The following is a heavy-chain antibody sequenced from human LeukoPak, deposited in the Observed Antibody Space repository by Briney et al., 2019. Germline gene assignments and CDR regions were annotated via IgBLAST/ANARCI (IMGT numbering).Heavy chain of an antibody. V-gene: IGHV4-39*07. CDR2: IYYTGTT. CDR3: ARGPRRITIFGVVIPPAYNWFDP. J-gene: IGHJ5*02. Sequence: SETLSLTCIVSGDSISSSNYYWGWIRQPPGKGLEWIGSIYYTGTTYSNPSLKSRVTISVDTSKNQFSLKLSSVTAADTAVYYCARGPRRITIFGVVIPPAYNWFDPWGQGTLVTVSS. CDR1: GDSISSSNYY. D-gene: IGHD3-3*01.